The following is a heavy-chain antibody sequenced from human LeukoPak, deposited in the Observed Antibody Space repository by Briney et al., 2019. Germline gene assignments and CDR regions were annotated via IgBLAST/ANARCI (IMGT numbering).Heavy chain of an antibody. CDR3: ARDSGYYDSSGYSFEYFQH. CDR2: IYYNGNT. V-gene: IGHV4-59*01. CDR1: GGFISNYY. D-gene: IGHD3-22*01. J-gene: IGHJ1*01. Sequence: SETLSLTCTVSGGFISNYYWNWIRQPPGKGLEWIGYIYYNGNTNYNPSLKSRVTISVDTSKNQFSLKLSSVTAADTAVYYCARDSGYYDSSGYSFEYFQHWGQGTLVTVSS.